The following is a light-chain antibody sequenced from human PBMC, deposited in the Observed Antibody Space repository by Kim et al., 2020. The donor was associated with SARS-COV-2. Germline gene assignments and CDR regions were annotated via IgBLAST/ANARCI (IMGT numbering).Light chain of an antibody. CDR1: QSISNY. CDR3: QQSYSPLT. J-gene: IGKJ1*01. V-gene: IGKV1-39*01. Sequence: DIQMTQSPSSPSASVGDRVTITCRASQSISNYLNWYQQKPGKAPKLMIYAASSLQSGVPSSFSGTGSGTDFSLTISSLQPEDFASYYCQQSYSPLTFGQGTKVDIK. CDR2: AAS.